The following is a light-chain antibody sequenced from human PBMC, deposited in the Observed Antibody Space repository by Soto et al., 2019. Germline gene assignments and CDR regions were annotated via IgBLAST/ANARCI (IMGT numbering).Light chain of an antibody. V-gene: IGLV7-46*02. CDR3: LLSYSGAWEL. CDR2: DTS. J-gene: IGLJ1*01. Sequence: QAVVTQEPSLTVSPGGTGTLTCGSSPGAGTSGPYPYWFQQKPGQAPRTLIYDTSNTPSWRPARFSDSLLGGEAALTLVGAQPEDEAEYYCLLSYSGAWELVGTATKVTV. CDR1: PGAGTSGPY.